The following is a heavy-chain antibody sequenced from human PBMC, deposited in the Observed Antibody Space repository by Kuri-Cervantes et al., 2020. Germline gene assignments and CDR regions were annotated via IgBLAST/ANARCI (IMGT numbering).Heavy chain of an antibody. Sequence: GESLKISCAASGFTISDYWMTWVRQAPGKGLEWVAVISYDGSNKYYADSVKGRFTISRDNSKNTLYLQMNSLRAEDTAVYYCAILAAAVSYWGQGTLVTVSS. J-gene: IGHJ4*02. CDR3: AILAAAVSY. D-gene: IGHD6-13*01. V-gene: IGHV3-30*03. CDR1: GFTISDYW. CDR2: ISYDGSNK.